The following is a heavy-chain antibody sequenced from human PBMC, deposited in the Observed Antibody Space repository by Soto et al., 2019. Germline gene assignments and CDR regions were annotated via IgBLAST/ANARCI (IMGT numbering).Heavy chain of an antibody. CDR3: ARGSIAVAVCRYFDY. D-gene: IGHD6-19*01. Sequence: SETLSLTCTVSGGSISSGGYYWSGIRQHPGKGLEWIGYIYYSGSTYYNPSLKSRVTISVDTSKNQFSLKLSSVTAADTAVYYCARGSIAVAVCRYFDYSGPGTLVTVSS. CDR2: IYYSGST. CDR1: GGSISSGGYY. J-gene: IGHJ4*02. V-gene: IGHV4-31*03.